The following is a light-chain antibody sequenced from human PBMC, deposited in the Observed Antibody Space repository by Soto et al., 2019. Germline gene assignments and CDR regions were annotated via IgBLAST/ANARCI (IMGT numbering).Light chain of an antibody. Sequence: EIVLTQSPGTLSLSPGERATLSCRASQSVSSWSLAWYQQKPGQAPRLLISDASNRAADIPDRFSGSGSGTDFTLTINRLEPEDFAVYYCQQYAGSPRTFGQGTKVEIK. J-gene: IGKJ1*01. V-gene: IGKV3-20*01. CDR2: DAS. CDR3: QQYAGSPRT. CDR1: QSVSSWS.